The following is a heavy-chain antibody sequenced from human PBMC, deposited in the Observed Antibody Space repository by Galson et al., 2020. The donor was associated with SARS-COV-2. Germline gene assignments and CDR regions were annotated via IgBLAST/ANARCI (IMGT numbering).Heavy chain of an antibody. V-gene: IGHV1-58*01. CDR1: GFSLRTSD. CDR3: GAVSQSRGPSP. CDR2: TVLAIGKT. D-gene: IGHD6-13*01. Sequence: SVKVSCKASGFSLRTSDVQWVRQARGQRLEWIGWTVLAIGKTDYAQKFQGRVTITGDMSISTVYMELSSLRSDDTAVYYCGAVSQSRGPSPWGQGTLVTVSS. J-gene: IGHJ5*02.